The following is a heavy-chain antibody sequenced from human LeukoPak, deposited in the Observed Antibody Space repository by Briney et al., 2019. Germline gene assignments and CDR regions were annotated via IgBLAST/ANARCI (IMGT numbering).Heavy chain of an antibody. CDR1: GGSISSSSYY. J-gene: IGHJ4*02. CDR2: IYYSGST. CDR3: ASHPSGSYSYYFDY. Sequence: ETLSLTCTVSGGSISSSSYYWGWIRQPPGKGLEWIGSIYYSGSTYYNPSLKSRVTISVDTSKNQFSLKLSSVTAADTAVYYCASHPSGSYSYYFDYWGQGTLVTVSS. V-gene: IGHV4-39*01. D-gene: IGHD1-26*01.